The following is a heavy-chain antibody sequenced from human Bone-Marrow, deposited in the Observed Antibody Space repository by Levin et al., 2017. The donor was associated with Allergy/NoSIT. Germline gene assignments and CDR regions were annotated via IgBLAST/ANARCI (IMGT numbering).Heavy chain of an antibody. V-gene: IGHV4-34*01. J-gene: IGHJ6*03. CDR1: GGSFSVYY. Sequence: SETLSLTCGFYGGSFSVYYWTWVRQPPGKGLEWIGKISHNGVAYYNPALRSRVTMSVDTSKNQFSLNLAAVHAADTAVYFCAGQNGHDNGWGSYYRYMDVWGKGTTVIVSS. D-gene: IGHD3-10*01. CDR2: ISHNGVA. CDR3: AGQNGHDNGWGSYYRYMDV.